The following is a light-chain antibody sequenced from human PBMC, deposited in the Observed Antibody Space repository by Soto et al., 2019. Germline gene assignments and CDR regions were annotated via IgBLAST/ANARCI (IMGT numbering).Light chain of an antibody. CDR3: QQYNSWPPWT. CDR2: DAS. V-gene: IGKV3-15*01. J-gene: IGKJ1*01. CDR1: QSVSNN. Sequence: ILMTQSPATLSVSPGERATLSCRASQSVSNNLAWYQQKPGQAPRLLIYDASTRATGIPARFSGSGSGTVFPLTISGLQSEDFAVYYCQQYNSWPPWTFGQGTKVEIK.